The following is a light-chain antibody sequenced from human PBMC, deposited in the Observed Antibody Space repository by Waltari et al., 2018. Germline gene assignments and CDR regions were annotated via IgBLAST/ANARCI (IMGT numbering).Light chain of an antibody. J-gene: IGLJ3*02. CDR3: CSYAGSAVSV. Sequence: QSALTQTATVSGSPGQSITISCSGTSSDVGSYNLVSWYQQHPGKAPTPIIYDVNKRPSVVSNRFSGSKAGNTAFLTISGLQTADEADYYCCSYAGSAVSVFGGGTKVTVL. CDR1: SSDVGSYNL. V-gene: IGLV2-23*02. CDR2: DVN.